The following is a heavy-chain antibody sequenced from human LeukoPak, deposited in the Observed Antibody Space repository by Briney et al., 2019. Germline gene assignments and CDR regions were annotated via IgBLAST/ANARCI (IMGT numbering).Heavy chain of an antibody. CDR1: GYTFTSYG. V-gene: IGHV1-18*01. D-gene: IGHD6-13*01. Sequence: ASVKVSCKASGYTFTSYGISWVRQAPGQGLEWMGWISAYNGNTNYAQKLQGRVTMTTDTSTSTAYMELRSLRSDDTAVYYCARGSGYSSSWYWYYYGMDVWGQGTTVTVSS. CDR3: ARGSGYSSSWYWYYYGMDV. J-gene: IGHJ6*02. CDR2: ISAYNGNT.